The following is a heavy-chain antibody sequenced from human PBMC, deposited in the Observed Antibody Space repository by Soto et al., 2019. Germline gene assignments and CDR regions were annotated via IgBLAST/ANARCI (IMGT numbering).Heavy chain of an antibody. CDR2: ISGSGGST. Sequence: PCVSLRRSCAASGFTFSSYAMSWVLQTQGKGLEWVSAISGSGGSTYYADSVTGRFPIARDNSQNTLYLQMNSRSAGDTAVYYCPNDNSPNDSRGYPFDQFAYCGSGALVTVSS. V-gene: IGHV3-23*01. CDR1: GFTFSSYA. CDR3: PNDNSPNDSRGYPFDQFAY. J-gene: IGHJ4*02. D-gene: IGHD3-22*01.